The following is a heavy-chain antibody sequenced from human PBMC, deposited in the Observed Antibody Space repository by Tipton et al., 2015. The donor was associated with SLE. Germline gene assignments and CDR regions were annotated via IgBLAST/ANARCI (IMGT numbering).Heavy chain of an antibody. Sequence: TLSLTCTVSGDSISANDYYWTWIRQRPGRGLEWIGHIVYSGNTDYNLSLQGRLSMSVDTSKNHISLKLNSVTAADTAVYYCARGGVGGYDYFDTWGQGSLVTVSS. D-gene: IGHD5-12*01. CDR2: IVYSGNT. V-gene: IGHV4-31*03. CDR1: GDSISANDYY. CDR3: ARGGVGGYDYFDT. J-gene: IGHJ4*02.